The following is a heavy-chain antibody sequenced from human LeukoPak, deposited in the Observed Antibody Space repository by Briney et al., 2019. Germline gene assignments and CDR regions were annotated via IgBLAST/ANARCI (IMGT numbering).Heavy chain of an antibody. Sequence: GGSLRLSCAASGFTFSNAWMSWVRQAPGKGLEWVGRIKSKTDGGTTDYAAPVKGRFTISRDDSKNTLYLQMNSLKTEDTAVYYCTTDDPDYYDSSGYPLDYWGQGTLVTVSS. CDR1: GFTFSNAW. J-gene: IGHJ4*02. CDR3: TTDDPDYYDSSGYPLDY. V-gene: IGHV3-15*01. D-gene: IGHD3-22*01. CDR2: IKSKTDGGTT.